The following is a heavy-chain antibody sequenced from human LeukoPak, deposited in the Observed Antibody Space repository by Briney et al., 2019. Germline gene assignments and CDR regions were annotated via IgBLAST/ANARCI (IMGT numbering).Heavy chain of an antibody. J-gene: IGHJ4*02. Sequence: GGSLRLSCAASGFTFSTYSMNWVRQAPGEGLEWVSSMSSSSSYIFYADSVKGRSTISRDNAKNSLYLQMNSLRAEDTAVYYCARGGRGAYYDILTGSFDYWGQGTLVTVSS. D-gene: IGHD3-9*01. CDR1: GFTFSTYS. CDR2: MSSSSSYI. V-gene: IGHV3-21*01. CDR3: ARGGRGAYYDILTGSFDY.